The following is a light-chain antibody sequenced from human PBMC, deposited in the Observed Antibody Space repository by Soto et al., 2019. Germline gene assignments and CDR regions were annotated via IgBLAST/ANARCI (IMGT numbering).Light chain of an antibody. J-gene: IGKJ4*01. CDR3: QQYHSTRLT. CDR1: QSISSY. Sequence: DIQMTQSPSSLSASVGDRVTITCRASQSISSYLNWYQQKPGQPPRLLIYWASYREPGVPDRFSGSGSGTDFTLTISSLQAEDVAVYYCQQYHSTRLTFGGGTKVDIK. CDR2: WAS. V-gene: IGKV1-39*01.